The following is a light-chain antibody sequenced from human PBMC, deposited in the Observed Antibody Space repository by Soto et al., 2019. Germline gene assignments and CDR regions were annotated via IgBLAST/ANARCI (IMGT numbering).Light chain of an antibody. Sequence: EIVLTHSPATRSSSPGETATLSCRASQYVGTRLAWYQHKPGQAPRLLIYYTSNRATGIPARFSGSGSGTDFTLTINSLAPEDFAIYYCHQRQSWPRTFGQGTKVDIK. CDR1: QYVGTR. CDR3: HQRQSWPRT. J-gene: IGKJ1*01. V-gene: IGKV3-11*01. CDR2: YTS.